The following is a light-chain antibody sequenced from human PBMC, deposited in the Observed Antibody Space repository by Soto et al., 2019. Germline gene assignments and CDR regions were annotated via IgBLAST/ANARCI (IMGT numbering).Light chain of an antibody. J-gene: IGKJ1*01. CDR2: DVS. V-gene: IGKV3D-15*01. Sequence: EIVMTQSPATLSVSPGERATLSCRASQSVGTQLAWYQLKPGQAPRLLMYDVSTRATGISARFSGSGSETEFTLTISSLQSEDFAVYCCQQHNKWPQTFGLGTKVDI. CDR1: QSVGTQ. CDR3: QQHNKWPQT.